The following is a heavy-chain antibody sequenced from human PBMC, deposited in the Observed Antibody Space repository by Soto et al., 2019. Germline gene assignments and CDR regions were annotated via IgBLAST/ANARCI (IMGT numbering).Heavy chain of an antibody. CDR2: IIPIFGTA. J-gene: IGHJ6*02. V-gene: IGHV1-69*13. Sequence: ASVKVSCKASGGTFSSYAISWVRQAPGQGLEWMGGIIPIFGTANYAQKFQGRVTITADESTSTAYMELSSLGSEDTAVYYCARVLSDLWEYSYYYGMDVWGQGTTVTVSS. CDR3: ARVLSDLWEYSYYYGMDV. D-gene: IGHD1-26*01. CDR1: GGTFSSYA.